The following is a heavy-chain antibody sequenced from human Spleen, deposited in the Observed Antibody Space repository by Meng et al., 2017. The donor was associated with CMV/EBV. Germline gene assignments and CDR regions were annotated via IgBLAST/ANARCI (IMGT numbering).Heavy chain of an antibody. J-gene: IGHJ5*02. V-gene: IGHV1-69*05. D-gene: IGHD3-16*02. Sequence: KVSCKASGGTFSSYAISWVRQAPGQGLEWMGGIIPIFGTANYAQKFQGRVTITTDESTSTAYMELSSLRSEDTAVYYCASIWGGIVAPWGQGTLVTVSS. CDR1: GGTFSSYA. CDR2: IIPIFGTA. CDR3: ASIWGGIVAP.